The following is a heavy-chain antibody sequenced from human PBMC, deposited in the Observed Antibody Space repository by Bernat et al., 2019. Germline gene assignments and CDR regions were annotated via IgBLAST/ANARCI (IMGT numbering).Heavy chain of an antibody. D-gene: IGHD3-10*01. CDR3: ASNGCGESHPFDD. J-gene: IGHJ4*02. CDR2: ISSSSSTR. CDR1: GFTFSSYR. V-gene: IGHV3-48*01. Sequence: EVQLVESGGGLVQPGGSLRLSCAASGFTFSSYRMNWVRPAPGKGLEWVSCISSSSSTRYYAHSVKGRVRVSRDKAKNTLYVQKNSLRAEDTAGDDCASNGCGESHPFDDGGQGTLVTVSS.